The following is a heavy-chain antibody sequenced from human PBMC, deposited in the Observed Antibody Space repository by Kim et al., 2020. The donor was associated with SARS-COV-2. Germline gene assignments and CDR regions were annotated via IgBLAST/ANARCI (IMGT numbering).Heavy chain of an antibody. V-gene: IGHV4-34*01. CDR3: ARGRYSYGSSGFDY. D-gene: IGHD5-18*01. Sequence: SETLSLTCAVYGGSFSGYYWSWIRQPPGKGLEWIGEINHSGSTNYNPSLKSRVTISVDTSKNQFSLKLSSVTAADTAVYYCARGRYSYGSSGFDYWGQGTLVTVSS. CDR1: GGSFSGYY. CDR2: INHSGST. J-gene: IGHJ4*02.